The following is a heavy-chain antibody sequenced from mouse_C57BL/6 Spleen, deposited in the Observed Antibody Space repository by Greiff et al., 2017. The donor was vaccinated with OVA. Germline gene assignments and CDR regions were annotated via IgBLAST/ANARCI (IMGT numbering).Heavy chain of an antibody. V-gene: IGHV5-17*01. CDR2: ISSGSSTI. D-gene: IGHD3-2*02. CDR3: ARELSPYYAMDY. CDR1: GFTFSDYG. Sequence: EVKLEESGGGLVKPGGSLKLSCAASGFTFSDYGMHWVRQAPEKGLEWVAYISSGSSTIYYADTVKGRFTISRDNAKNTLFLQMTSLRSEDTAMYYCARELSPYYAMDYWGQGTSVTVSS. J-gene: IGHJ4*01.